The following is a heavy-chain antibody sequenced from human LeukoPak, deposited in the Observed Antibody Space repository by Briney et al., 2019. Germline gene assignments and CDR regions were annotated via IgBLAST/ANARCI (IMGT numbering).Heavy chain of an antibody. J-gene: IGHJ5*02. CDR3: AKDRGVGVSNWFDP. D-gene: IGHD3-10*01. CDR2: LSSGGRST. V-gene: IGHV3-23*01. CDR1: GFTFSNFA. Sequence: GGSLRLSCAASGFTFSNFAMSWVWQAPGKGLQWVSGLSSGGRSTFYTDSVKGRFTISRDNPKNTLYLQMNSLRADDTAVYYCAKDRGVGVSNWFDPWGQGTLVTVSS.